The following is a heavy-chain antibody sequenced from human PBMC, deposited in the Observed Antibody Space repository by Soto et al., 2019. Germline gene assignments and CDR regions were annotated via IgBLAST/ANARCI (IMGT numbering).Heavy chain of an antibody. Sequence: EVQLVETGGGLTQPGGSLRLSCAASGFNVRSNSLNWVRQAPGKGLEWVSVMHSDDSTNYADSVKGRFTISRDNSENTFYLQMNSLRGEDTAVYYCARHAWLEAWGQGTLVTVS. V-gene: IGHV3-53*02. CDR3: ARHAWLEA. CDR2: MHSDDST. J-gene: IGHJ5*02. CDR1: GFNVRSNS.